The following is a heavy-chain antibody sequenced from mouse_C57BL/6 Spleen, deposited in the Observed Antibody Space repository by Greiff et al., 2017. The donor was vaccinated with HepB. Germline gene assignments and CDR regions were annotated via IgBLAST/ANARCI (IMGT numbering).Heavy chain of an antibody. CDR2: IHPNSGST. V-gene: IGHV1-64*01. CDR3: ARNYGTPYWYFDV. J-gene: IGHJ1*03. D-gene: IGHD1-1*01. CDR1: GYTFTSYW. Sequence: VQLQQPGAELVKPGASVKLSCKASGYTFTSYWMHWVKQRPGQGLEWIGMIHPNSGSTNYNEKFKSKATLTVDKSSSTAYMQLSSLTSEDSAVYYCARNYGTPYWYFDVWGTGTTVTVSS.